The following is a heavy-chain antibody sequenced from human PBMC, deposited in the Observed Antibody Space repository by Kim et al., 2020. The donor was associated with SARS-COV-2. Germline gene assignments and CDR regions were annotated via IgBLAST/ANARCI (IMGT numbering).Heavy chain of an antibody. Sequence: GGSLRLSCAASGFTFSSFSMHWVRQAPGKGLEWVSYISSSSSTISYADSVKGRFTISRDNAKNSLYLHMNSLRAEDTAVYYCARDISGSSRGFTYWGQGTLVTVSS. CDR3: ARDISGSSRGFTY. V-gene: IGHV3-48*04. D-gene: IGHD1-26*01. CDR1: GFTFSSFS. J-gene: IGHJ4*02. CDR2: ISSSSSTI.